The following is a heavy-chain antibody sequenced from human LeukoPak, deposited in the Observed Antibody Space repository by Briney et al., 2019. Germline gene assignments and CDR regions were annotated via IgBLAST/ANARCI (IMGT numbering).Heavy chain of an antibody. CDR3: ARGRLVVTAVEN. J-gene: IGHJ4*02. D-gene: IGHD2-21*02. CDR1: GFTFSRYA. Sequence: GGSLRLSCAASGFTFSRYAMHWVCQAPGKGLEYVSVISSNGGSTYYANSVKGRFTMSRDNSKNTLYLQMGSLRTEDMAVYYCARGRLVVTAVENWGQGTLVTVSS. CDR2: ISSNGGST. V-gene: IGHV3-64*01.